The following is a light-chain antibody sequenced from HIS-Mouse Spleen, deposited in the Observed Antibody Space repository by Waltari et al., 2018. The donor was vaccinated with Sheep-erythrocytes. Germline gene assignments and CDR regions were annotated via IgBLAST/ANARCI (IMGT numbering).Light chain of an antibody. Sequence: SYELTQPLSVSVALGQTARITCGGNNIGSKNVHWYQQKPGQAPVLVISEERNRPSGIPERFCGSNSGNTATLTISRAQAGDEADYYCQVWDSSTVVFGGGTKLTVL. J-gene: IGLJ2*01. V-gene: IGLV3-9*01. CDR3: QVWDSSTVV. CDR1: NIGSKN. CDR2: EER.